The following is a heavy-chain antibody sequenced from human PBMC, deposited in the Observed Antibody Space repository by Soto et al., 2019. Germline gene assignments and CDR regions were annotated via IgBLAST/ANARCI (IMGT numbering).Heavy chain of an antibody. J-gene: IGHJ4*02. D-gene: IGHD6-19*01. CDR1: GFSPSTRDVG. Sequence: SGPTLVNPTQTLTLTCTFSGFSPSTRDVGVGWIRQPPGKALEWLALLYWDDDNRYSPSLRRRLTLTKDTSKNQVVLTMTNMDPVDTATYYCAHGSGWLFDYWGPGTLVTVSS. V-gene: IGHV2-5*02. CDR3: AHGSGWLFDY. CDR2: LYWDDDN.